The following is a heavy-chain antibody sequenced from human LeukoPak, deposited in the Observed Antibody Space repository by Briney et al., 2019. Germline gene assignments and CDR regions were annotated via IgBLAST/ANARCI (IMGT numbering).Heavy chain of an antibody. V-gene: IGHV4-39*07. J-gene: IGHJ2*01. CDR1: GGSISSGDYY. CDR3: ARERPAYWYFDL. Sequence: PSQTLSLTCTVSGGSISSGDYYWSWIRQPPGKGLEWIGSIYYSGSTYYNPSLKSRVTISVDTSKNQSSLKLSSVTAADTAVYYCARERPAYWYFDLWGRGTLVTVSS. CDR2: IYYSGST.